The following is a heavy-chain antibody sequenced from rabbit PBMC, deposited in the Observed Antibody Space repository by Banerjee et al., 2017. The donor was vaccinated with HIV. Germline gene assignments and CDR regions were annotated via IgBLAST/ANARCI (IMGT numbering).Heavy chain of an antibody. CDR1: GFDFSSYA. D-gene: IGHD4-2*01. CDR3: ARDHYAGYAGSGYGL. Sequence: QEQLKESGGGLVQPGGSLKLSCKASGFDFSSYAITWVRQAPGKGLEYIGYITYRGSAYYASWAKGRFTISKTSSTTVTLQMTSLTAADTATYFCARDHYAGYAGSGYGLWGPGTLVTVS. V-gene: IGHV1S39*01. J-gene: IGHJ4*01. CDR2: ITYRGSA.